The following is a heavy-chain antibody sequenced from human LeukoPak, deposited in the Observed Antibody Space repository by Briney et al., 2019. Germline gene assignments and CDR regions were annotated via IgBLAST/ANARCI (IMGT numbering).Heavy chain of an antibody. D-gene: IGHD3-10*01. CDR3: ARSPLITMVRGVPIVFDY. V-gene: IGHV4-61*02. Sequence: SLRLSCTVSGGSISSGSYYWSWIRQPAGKGLEWIGRIYTSGSTNYNPSLKSRVTISVDTSKNQFSLKLSSVTAADTAVYYCARSPLITMVRGVPIVFDYWGQGTLVTVSS. CDR2: IYTSGST. CDR1: GGSISSGSYY. J-gene: IGHJ4*02.